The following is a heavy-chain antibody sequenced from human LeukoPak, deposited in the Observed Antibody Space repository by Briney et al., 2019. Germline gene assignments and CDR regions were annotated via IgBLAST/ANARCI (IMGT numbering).Heavy chain of an antibody. CDR2: IKEDESDE. D-gene: IGHD1-1*01. CDR3: ARWRGRQSEFDY. J-gene: IGHJ4*02. V-gene: IGHV3-7*01. CDR1: GYTYSSYW. Sequence: PGGSLRLSCAASGYTYSSYWMSWVRQAPGKGLEWVAHIKEDESDECYVDSVRGRFTASRDNAKNSVNLQMNSLRVEDTAVYYCARWRGRQSEFDYWGQGTLVTVSS.